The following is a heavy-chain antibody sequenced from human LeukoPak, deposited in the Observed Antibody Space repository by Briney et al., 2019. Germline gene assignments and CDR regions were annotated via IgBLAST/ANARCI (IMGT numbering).Heavy chain of an antibody. CDR1: GGSISSGGYY. CDR2: IYYSGST. V-gene: IGHV4-31*03. D-gene: IGHD6-6*01. CDR3: AREKYSPGAVDY. J-gene: IGHJ4*02. Sequence: PSETLSLTCTVSGGSISSGGYYWSWIRQHPGKGLEWIGYIYYSGSTYYNPSLKSRVTISVDTSKNQFSLKVSSVTAADTAVYYCAREKYSPGAVDYWGQGSLVTVSS.